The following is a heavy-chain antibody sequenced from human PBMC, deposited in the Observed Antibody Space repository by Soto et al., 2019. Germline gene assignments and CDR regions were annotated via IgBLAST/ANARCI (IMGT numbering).Heavy chain of an antibody. CDR2: IYYSGST. D-gene: IGHD3-22*01. CDR3: ARARYYYDSSGYYYVPFFDY. V-gene: IGHV4-30-4*01. J-gene: IGHJ4*02. Sequence: SETLSLTCPVSAGSISSGDYYWSWIRQPPGKGLEWIGYIYYSGSTYYNPSLKSRVTISVDTSKNQFSLKLSSVTAADTAVYYCARARYYYDSSGYYYVPFFDYWGQGTLVTVSS. CDR1: AGSISSGDYY.